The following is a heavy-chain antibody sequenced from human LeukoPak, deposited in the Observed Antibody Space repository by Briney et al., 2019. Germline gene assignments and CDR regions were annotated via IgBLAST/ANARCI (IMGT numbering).Heavy chain of an antibody. CDR2: IYSGGST. Sequence: GGTLRLPCAASGVTISSNYMSWVRQAPGGGLEWVSVIYSGGSTYYADSVKGRFTISRDNSKNTLYLQMNSLRAEDTAVYYCATRSGETGWVDYWGQGTLVTVSS. J-gene: IGHJ4*02. D-gene: IGHD3-9*01. V-gene: IGHV3-53*01. CDR3: ATRSGETGWVDY. CDR1: GVTISSNY.